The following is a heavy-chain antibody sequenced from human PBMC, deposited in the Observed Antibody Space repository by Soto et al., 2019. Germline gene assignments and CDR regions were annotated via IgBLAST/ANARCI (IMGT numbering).Heavy chain of an antibody. CDR3: ASVDIVVVPAAIRWFDP. CDR2: IIPIFGTA. Sequence: VASVKVSCKASGGTFSSYAISWVRQAPGQGLEWMGGIIPIFGTANYAQKFQGRVTITADEPTSTAYMELSSLRSEDTAVYYCASVDIVVVPAAIRWFDPWGQGTLVTVSS. V-gene: IGHV1-69*13. D-gene: IGHD2-2*02. CDR1: GGTFSSYA. J-gene: IGHJ5*02.